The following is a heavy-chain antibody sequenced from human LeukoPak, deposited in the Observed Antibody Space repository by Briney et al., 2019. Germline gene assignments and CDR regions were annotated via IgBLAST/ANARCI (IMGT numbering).Heavy chain of an antibody. V-gene: IGHV3-30-3*02. D-gene: IGHD2-15*01. CDR1: GFTFSSYA. J-gene: IGHJ4*02. CDR3: AKRRCSGGSCYGEIDFDY. CDR2: ISYDGSNK. Sequence: PGGSLRLSCAASGFTFSSYAMHWVRQAPGKGLEWVAVISYDGSNKYYADSVKGRFTISRDNSKNTLYLQMNSLRAEDTAVYYCAKRRCSGGSCYGEIDFDYWGQGTLVTVSS.